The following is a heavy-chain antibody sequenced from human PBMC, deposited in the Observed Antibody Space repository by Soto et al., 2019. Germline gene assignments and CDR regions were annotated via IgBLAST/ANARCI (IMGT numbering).Heavy chain of an antibody. J-gene: IGHJ6*02. V-gene: IGHV3-30*03. Sequence: VGSLRLSCAASGFTFSSYGMHWVRQAPGKGLEWVAFISYDESNKYYADSVKGRFTISRDNAKNSLYLQMNSLRAEDTAVYYCARDRGMGYQLLSGYYYYGMDVWGQGTTVTVSS. D-gene: IGHD2-2*01. CDR1: GFTFSSYG. CDR2: ISYDESNK. CDR3: ARDRGMGYQLLSGYYYYGMDV.